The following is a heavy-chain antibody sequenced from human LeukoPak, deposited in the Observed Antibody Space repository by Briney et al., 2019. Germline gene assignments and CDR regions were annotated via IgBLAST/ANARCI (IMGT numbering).Heavy chain of an antibody. CDR1: GFTFSSYA. J-gene: IGHJ6*03. V-gene: IGHV3-7*01. CDR2: IKQDGSEK. CDR3: ARDKSKSMGRGVIIKDHSYYYMDV. Sequence: GGSLRLSCAASGFTFSSYAMSWVRQAPGKGLEWVANIKQDGSEKYYVDSVKGRFTISRDNAKNSLYLQMNSLRAEDTAVYYCARDKSKSMGRGVIIKDHSYYYMDVWGKGTTVAISS. D-gene: IGHD3-10*01.